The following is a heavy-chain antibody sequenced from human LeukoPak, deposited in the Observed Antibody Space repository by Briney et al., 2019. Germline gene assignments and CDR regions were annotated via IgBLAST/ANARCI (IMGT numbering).Heavy chain of an antibody. V-gene: IGHV4-34*01. D-gene: IGHD1-26*01. J-gene: IGHJ4*02. Sequence: RSSETLSLTCAVYGGSFSGYYWSWIRQPPGKGLEWIGEINHSGSTNYNPSLKSRVTISVDTSKNQFSLKLSSVTAADTAVYYCARGGKWELQRNFDYWGQGTLVTVSS. CDR2: INHSGST. CDR3: ARGGKWELQRNFDY. CDR1: GGSFSGYY.